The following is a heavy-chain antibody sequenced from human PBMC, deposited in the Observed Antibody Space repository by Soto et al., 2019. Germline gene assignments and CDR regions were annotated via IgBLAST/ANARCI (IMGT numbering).Heavy chain of an antibody. CDR3: AREPRYCRGGSCSIMGDAYDI. V-gene: IGHV3-66*01. Sequence: GGSLRLSCTASGFIVSNTYVNWVRQAPGKGLEWVSVISNRGDTHYADSVRGRFSLSRDISDNTLHLQMNNLRVEDTAVYYFAREPRYCRGGSCSIMGDAYDIWGQGTMVTVSS. CDR2: ISNRGDT. J-gene: IGHJ3*02. CDR1: GFIVSNTY. D-gene: IGHD2-15*01.